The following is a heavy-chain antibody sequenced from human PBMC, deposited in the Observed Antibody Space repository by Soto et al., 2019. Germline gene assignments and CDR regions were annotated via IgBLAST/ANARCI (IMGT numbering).Heavy chain of an antibody. D-gene: IGHD2-8*02. J-gene: IGHJ4*02. CDR2: ISGSDSST. V-gene: IGHV3-23*01. CDR3: AKDWGRVLGAENYWYY. Sequence: EVQLLESGGGLVQPRGSLRLSCAASGFIFSSYAMSWVRQAPGKGLEWVSGISGSDSSTYYADSVKGRFTISRDNSKSTLYLQMNSLGAEDTAVYYCAKDWGRVLGAENYWYYWGQGTLVTVSS. CDR1: GFIFSSYA.